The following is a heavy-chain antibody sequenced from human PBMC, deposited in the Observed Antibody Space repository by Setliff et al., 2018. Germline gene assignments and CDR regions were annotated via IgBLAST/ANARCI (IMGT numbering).Heavy chain of an antibody. CDR1: DYTFLSHG. CDR3: ARAPRLEWILPTFDY. D-gene: IGHD3-3*01. V-gene: IGHV1-18*01. Sequence: ASVKVSCKAADYTFLSHGLSWVRQAPGQGLEWMGWISAYTGKTDYAQNFQGRVTMTTDTSTSTGYMGLRSLRYDDTAVYYCARAPRLEWILPTFDYWGQGTPVTVSS. CDR2: ISAYTGKT. J-gene: IGHJ4*02.